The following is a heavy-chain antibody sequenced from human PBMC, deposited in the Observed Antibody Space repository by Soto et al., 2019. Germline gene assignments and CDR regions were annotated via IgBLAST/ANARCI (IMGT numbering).Heavy chain of an antibody. Sequence: GWSLRLSSTASGFTFGDYAMSWFRQAPGKGLEWVGFIRSKAYGGTTEYAASVKGRFTISRDDSKSIAYLQMNSLKTEDTAVYYCTREKWSGTTWSTGSDYFDYWGQGTLVTVSS. J-gene: IGHJ4*02. CDR1: GFTFGDYA. D-gene: IGHD1-7*01. CDR3: TREKWSGTTWSTGSDYFDY. CDR2: IRSKAYGGTT. V-gene: IGHV3-49*03.